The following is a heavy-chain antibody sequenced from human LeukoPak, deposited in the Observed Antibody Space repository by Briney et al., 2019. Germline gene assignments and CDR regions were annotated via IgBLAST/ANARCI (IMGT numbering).Heavy chain of an antibody. D-gene: IGHD6-19*01. J-gene: IGHJ4*02. V-gene: IGHV3-53*01. CDR2: IYSGGST. CDR1: GFTVSSNY. CDR3: ARGHSSGWYYFDY. Sequence: GGSLRLSCAASGFTVSSNYMSWVRQAPGKGLEWVSVIYSGGSTYYADSVRGRFTISKDNSKNTLYLQMNSLRAEDTAVYYCARGHSSGWYYFDYWGQGTLATVSS.